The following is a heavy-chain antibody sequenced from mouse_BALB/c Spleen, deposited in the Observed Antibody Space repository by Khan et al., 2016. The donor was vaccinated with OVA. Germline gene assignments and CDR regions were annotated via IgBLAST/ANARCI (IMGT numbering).Heavy chain of an antibody. CDR3: ARGNYYGSTSWFGY. D-gene: IGHD1-1*01. Sequence: QVQLQQSGPELVNPGASVKISCKASGYIFTDYYINWVKQKPGQGLEWIGWIYPENGNTKYNENFKGKATLTVDTSSSTAYMQLSSLTSEDTAVYFCARGNYYGSTSWFGYWGQGTLVTVST. V-gene: IGHV1-84*02. J-gene: IGHJ3*02. CDR2: IYPENGNT. CDR1: GYIFTDYY.